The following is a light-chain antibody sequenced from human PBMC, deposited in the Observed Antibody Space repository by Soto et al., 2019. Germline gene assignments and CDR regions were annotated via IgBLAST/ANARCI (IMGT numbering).Light chain of an antibody. CDR3: QQSYSTPFT. J-gene: IGKJ4*01. V-gene: IGKV1-39*01. Sequence: DIQMTQSPSSLSASVGDRVTITCRASQSIGSYINWYQHKPRKAPNLLIFAASNLESGVPSRFSGSGSGTDFTLTISSLQPEDFATYYCQQSYSTPFTCGGGTEVEIK. CDR2: AAS. CDR1: QSIGSY.